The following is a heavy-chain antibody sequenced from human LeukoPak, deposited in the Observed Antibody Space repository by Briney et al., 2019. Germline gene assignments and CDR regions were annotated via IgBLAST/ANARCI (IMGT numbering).Heavy chain of an antibody. CDR2: ISYDGSNK. Sequence: GGSLRLSCAASGFTFSSYGMHWVRQAPGKGLEWVAVISYDGSNKYYADSVKGRFTISRDNSKNTLYLQMNSLRAEDTAVYYCAREASSGYYFYFDYWGQGTLVTVSS. J-gene: IGHJ4*02. CDR3: AREASSGYYFYFDY. CDR1: GFTFSSYG. V-gene: IGHV3-30*03. D-gene: IGHD3-22*01.